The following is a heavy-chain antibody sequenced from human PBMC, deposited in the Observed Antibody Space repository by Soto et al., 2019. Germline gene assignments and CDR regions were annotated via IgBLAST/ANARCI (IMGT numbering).Heavy chain of an antibody. J-gene: IGHJ5*02. CDR3: ARDKGGFDP. CDR2: IYYSGST. V-gene: IGHV4-61*01. D-gene: IGHD3-16*01. CDR1: GGSVSSGSYY. Sequence: PSETLSLTCTVSGGSVSSGSYYWSWIRQPPGKGLEWIGYIYYSGSTNYNPSLKSRVTISVDTSKNQFSLKLSSVTAADTAVYYCARDKGGFDPWGQGTLVTVSS.